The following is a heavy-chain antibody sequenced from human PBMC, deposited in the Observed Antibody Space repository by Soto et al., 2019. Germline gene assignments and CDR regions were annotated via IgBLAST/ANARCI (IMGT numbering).Heavy chain of an antibody. J-gene: IGHJ4*02. D-gene: IGHD5-18*01. Sequence: GGSLRLSCAASGFTFSSYAMHWVRQAPGKGLEWVAVISYDGSNKYYADSVKGRFTISRDNSKNTLYLQMNSLRAEDTAVYYCARDRSDTAMVPFFDYWGQGTLVTVSS. CDR2: ISYDGSNK. CDR1: GFTFSSYA. CDR3: ARDRSDTAMVPFFDY. V-gene: IGHV3-30-3*01.